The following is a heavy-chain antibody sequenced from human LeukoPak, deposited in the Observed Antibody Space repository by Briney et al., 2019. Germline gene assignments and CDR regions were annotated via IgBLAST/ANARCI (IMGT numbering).Heavy chain of an antibody. CDR2: IDSNSRVI. D-gene: IGHD3-10*01. Sequence: GGSLRLSCAASGFTFSSYWMSWVRQAPGKGLESVSKIDSNSRVINYADSVKGRFTISRDNGKNIVYLEMSSLRAEDTAVYYCARDGAPIEDQYYGLDVWGQGTTVTVSS. CDR3: ARDGAPIEDQYYGLDV. V-gene: IGHV3-48*04. J-gene: IGHJ6*02. CDR1: GFTFSSYW.